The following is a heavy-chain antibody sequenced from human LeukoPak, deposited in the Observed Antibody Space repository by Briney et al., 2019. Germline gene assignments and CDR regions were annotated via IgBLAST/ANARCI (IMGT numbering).Heavy chain of an antibody. D-gene: IGHD3-10*01. CDR3: ARVVRGGYDVYYFDY. CDR1: GGSIRSYY. CDR2: IYYSGST. Sequence: PSETLSLTCTVPGGSIRSYYWSWIRPPPGKGLEWIGYIYYSGSTTYNPPLKSRVTTSLATSKNQFYLKLSSVTAADTAVYYCARVVRGGYDVYYFDYWGQGTLVTVSS. J-gene: IGHJ4*02. V-gene: IGHV4-59*01.